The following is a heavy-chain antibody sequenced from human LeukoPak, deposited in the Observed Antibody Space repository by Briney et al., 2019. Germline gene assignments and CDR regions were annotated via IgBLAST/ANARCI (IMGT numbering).Heavy chain of an antibody. CDR2: IRYDGSNK. CDR3: AKGFDINYYYYMDV. J-gene: IGHJ6*03. V-gene: IGHV3-30*02. D-gene: IGHD3-10*01. Sequence: PGGSLRLSCAASGFTFSSYGMHWVRQAPGKGLEWVAFIRYDGSNKYYADSVKGRFTISRDNSKNTLYLQMNSLRAEDTAVYYCAKGFDINYYYYMDVWGEGTTVTVSS. CDR1: GFTFSSYG.